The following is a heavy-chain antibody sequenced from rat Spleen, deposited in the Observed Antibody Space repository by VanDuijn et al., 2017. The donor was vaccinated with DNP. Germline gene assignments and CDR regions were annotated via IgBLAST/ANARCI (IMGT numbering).Heavy chain of an antibody. Sequence: EVQLVESGGGLVQPGRSLKLSCAASGFTFSHYYMAWVRQAPTKGLEWVAYISYDGGDTYYGDSVKGRFTISRHNAENTVWLQMNSLWSEDTATYYCTRGSSLPGYLDYWGQGVLVTVS. CDR1: GFTFSHYY. D-gene: IGHD1-4*01. J-gene: IGHJ2*01. CDR2: ISYDGGDT. V-gene: IGHV5-20*01. CDR3: TRGSSLPGYLDY.